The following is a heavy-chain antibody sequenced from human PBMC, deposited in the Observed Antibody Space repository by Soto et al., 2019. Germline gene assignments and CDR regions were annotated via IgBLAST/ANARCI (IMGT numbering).Heavy chain of an antibody. CDR2: IIPPFVTP. CDR3: ARDRDDYGSGNYYNRIDF. D-gene: IGHD3-10*01. CDR1: GGIFSTYA. J-gene: IGHJ4*02. V-gene: IGHV1-69*01. Sequence: QVQLVQSGAEVKKPGSSVNVSCKASGGIFSTYAISWLRQAPGKGLEWMGGIIPPFVTPNYAQRFQGRVTITADESTSTAYMELSRLRSEDTAVYYCARDRDDYGSGNYYNRIDFWGQGTLVTVSS.